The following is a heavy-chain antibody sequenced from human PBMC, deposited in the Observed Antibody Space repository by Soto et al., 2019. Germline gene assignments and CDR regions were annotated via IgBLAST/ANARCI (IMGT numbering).Heavy chain of an antibody. Sequence: VGSLRLSCVASGLTFGSRAMTWVRQAPGEGLQWVSTITDTGGDAKYADSVRGRFVISRDNSKKTLYLQMTSLTAEDSAMYYCARGSTDSYPGSRIFDFWGRGTLVTVSS. D-gene: IGHD3-10*01. J-gene: IGHJ4*02. CDR2: ITDTGGDA. CDR1: GLTFGSRA. V-gene: IGHV3-23*01. CDR3: ARGSTDSYPGSRIFDF.